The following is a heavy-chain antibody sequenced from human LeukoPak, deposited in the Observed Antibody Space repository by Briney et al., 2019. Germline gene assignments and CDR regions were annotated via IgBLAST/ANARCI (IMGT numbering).Heavy chain of an antibody. V-gene: IGHV7-4-1*02. D-gene: IGHD3-10*01. CDR3: ASPVRRLWFGELFEYYYYMDV. CDR2: INTNTGNP. J-gene: IGHJ6*03. CDR1: GYTFTSYA. Sequence: ASVKVSCKASGYTFTSYAMNWVRQAPGQGLEWMGWINTNTGNPTYAQGFTGRFVFSLDTSVSTAYLQISSLKAEDTAVYYCASPVRRLWFGELFEYYYYMDVWGKGTTVTVSS.